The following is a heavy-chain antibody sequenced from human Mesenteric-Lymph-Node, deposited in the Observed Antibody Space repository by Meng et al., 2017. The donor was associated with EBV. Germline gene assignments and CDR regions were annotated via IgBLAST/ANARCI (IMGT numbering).Heavy chain of an antibody. V-gene: IGHV4-61*01. CDR2: VYYSGST. J-gene: IGHJ5*02. CDR3: ARENPARGNWFDP. Sequence: VPTQATGPGLVQPSETRSLTCTVSGGSVSSTSYYWSWIRQPPGKGLEWIGYVYYSGSTNYNPSLKGRVTISVDTSKNQFSLNLYSVTAADTAVYYCARENPARGNWFDPWGQGTLVTVSS. D-gene: IGHD3-10*01. CDR1: GGSVSSTSYY.